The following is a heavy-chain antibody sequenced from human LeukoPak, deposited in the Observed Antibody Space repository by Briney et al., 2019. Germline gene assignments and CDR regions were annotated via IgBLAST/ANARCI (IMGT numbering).Heavy chain of an antibody. V-gene: IGHV3-21*01. Sequence: GGSLRLSCAASGFTFSSYSMNWVRQAPGKGLEWVSSISSSSSYIYYADSVKGRFTISRDNAKSSPYLQMNSLRAEDTAVYYCAREFLRYSSGWYVCGYWGQGTLVTVSS. J-gene: IGHJ4*02. CDR2: ISSSSSYI. D-gene: IGHD6-19*01. CDR3: AREFLRYSSGWYVCGY. CDR1: GFTFSSYS.